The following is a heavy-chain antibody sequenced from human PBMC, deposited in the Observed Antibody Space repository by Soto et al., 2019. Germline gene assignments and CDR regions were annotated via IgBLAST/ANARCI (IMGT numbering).Heavy chain of an antibody. CDR3: ARVWWSSTSCYSWFDP. D-gene: IGHD2-2*01. V-gene: IGHV1-69*02. CDR2: IIPILGIA. CDR1: GGTFSSYT. Sequence: QVQLVQSGAEVKKPGSSVKVSCKASGGTFSSYTISWVRQAPGQGLEWMGRIIPILGIANYAQKFQGRVTITADKSTSTAYMELSSLRSEDTAVYYCARVWWSSTSCYSWFDPWGQGTLVTVSS. J-gene: IGHJ5*02.